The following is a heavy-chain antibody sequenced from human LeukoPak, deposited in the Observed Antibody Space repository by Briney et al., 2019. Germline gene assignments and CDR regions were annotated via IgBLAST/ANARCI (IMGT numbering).Heavy chain of an antibody. J-gene: IGHJ6*03. CDR3: AKDKEWELAFYYYYYMDV. Sequence: PEGSLRLSCAASGFTFSSYGMHWVRQAPGKGLEWVAFIRYDGSNKYYADSVKGRFTISRDNSKNTLYLQMNSLRAEDTAVYYCAKDKEWELAFYYYYYMDVWGKGTTVTVSS. CDR1: GFTFSSYG. CDR2: IRYDGSNK. D-gene: IGHD1-26*01. V-gene: IGHV3-30*02.